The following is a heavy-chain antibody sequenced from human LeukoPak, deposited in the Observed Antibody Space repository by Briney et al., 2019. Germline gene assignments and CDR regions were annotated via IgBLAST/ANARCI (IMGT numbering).Heavy chain of an antibody. J-gene: IGHJ4*02. V-gene: IGHV3-30*18. CDR1: GFTFSSYG. CDR3: AKDLNYGSTLFDY. Sequence: GSLRLSCAASGFTFSSYGMHWVRQAPGKGLECVGVISDDGSKKYYADFVKGRFTISRDNSKNTLYLQMNSLRAEDTAMYYCAKDLNYGSTLFDYWGQGTLVTVSS. CDR2: ISDDGSKK. D-gene: IGHD3-10*01.